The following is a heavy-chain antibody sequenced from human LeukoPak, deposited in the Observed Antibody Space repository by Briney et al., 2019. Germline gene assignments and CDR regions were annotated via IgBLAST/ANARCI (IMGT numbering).Heavy chain of an antibody. CDR1: GFTFSSYW. V-gene: IGHV3-7*01. D-gene: IGHD3-3*01. CDR3: ARGGVNTFWSGYYGDAFDI. Sequence: GGSLRLSCAASGFTFSSYWMSWVRQAPGKGLEWVANIKRDGSEKYYVDSVKGRFTISRDNAKNSLYLQMNSLRAEDTAVYYCARGGVNTFWSGYYGDAFDIWGQGTMVTVSS. CDR2: IKRDGSEK. J-gene: IGHJ3*02.